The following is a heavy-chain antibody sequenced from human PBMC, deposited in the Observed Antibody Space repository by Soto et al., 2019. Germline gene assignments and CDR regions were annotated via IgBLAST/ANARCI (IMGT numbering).Heavy chain of an antibody. J-gene: IGHJ4*02. Sequence: QVQLQQWGAGLLKPSETLSLTCAVYGGSFSGYYWSWIRQPPGKGLEWIGEINHSGSTNYNPSLKSRVTLSVDTSKNQFSLKLSSVTAADTAVYYCARGRMRDGYNLWPFDYWCQGTLVTVSS. D-gene: IGHD5-12*01. V-gene: IGHV4-34*01. CDR2: INHSGST. CDR1: GGSFSGYY. CDR3: ARGRMRDGYNLWPFDY.